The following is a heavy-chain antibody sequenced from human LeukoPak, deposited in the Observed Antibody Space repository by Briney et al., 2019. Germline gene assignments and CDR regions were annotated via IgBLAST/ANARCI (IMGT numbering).Heavy chain of an antibody. Sequence: ASVKVSCKASGYTFTSYYMHWVRQAPGQGLEWMGGIIPIFGTANYAQKFQGRVTITADESTSTAYMELSSLRSEDTAVYYCATDRDCTNGVCSYYFDYWGQGTLVTVSS. J-gene: IGHJ4*02. CDR2: IIPIFGTA. CDR1: GYTFTSYY. CDR3: ATDRDCTNGVCSYYFDY. D-gene: IGHD2-8*01. V-gene: IGHV1-69*13.